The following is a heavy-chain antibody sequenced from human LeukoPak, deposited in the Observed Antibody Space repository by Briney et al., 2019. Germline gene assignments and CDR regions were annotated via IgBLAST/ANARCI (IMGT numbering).Heavy chain of an antibody. CDR1: GYSISSGYY. D-gene: IGHD2-2*02. CDR3: ARLDLKYCSSTSCYTRGAYNWFDP. CDR2: IYHSGST. J-gene: IGHJ5*02. V-gene: IGHV4-38-2*01. Sequence: SETLSLTCAVSGYSISSGYYWGWIRQPPGKGLEWIGSIYHSGSTYYNPSLKSRVTISVDTSKNQFSLKLSSVTAADTAVYYCARLDLKYCSSTSCYTRGAYNWFDPWGQGTLVTVSS.